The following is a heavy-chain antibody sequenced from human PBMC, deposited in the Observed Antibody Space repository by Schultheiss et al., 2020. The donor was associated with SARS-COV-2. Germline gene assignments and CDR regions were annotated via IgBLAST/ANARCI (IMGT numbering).Heavy chain of an antibody. D-gene: IGHD7-27*01. J-gene: IGHJ6*02. CDR1: GFTFSSYG. Sequence: GGSLRLSCAASGFTFSSYGMHWVRQAPGKGLEWVAVISYDGSNQYYADSVKGRFTISRDNSKNTLYLQMNSLRAEDTAVYYCARDPFLTGSYYYAMDVWGQGTTVTVSS. V-gene: IGHV3-30*03. CDR2: ISYDGSNQ. CDR3: ARDPFLTGSYYYAMDV.